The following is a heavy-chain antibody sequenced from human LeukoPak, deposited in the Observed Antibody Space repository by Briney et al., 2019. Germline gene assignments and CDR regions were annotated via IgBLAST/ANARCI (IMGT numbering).Heavy chain of an antibody. CDR2: ISLDGSER. Sequence: GGSLRLSCAASGFTFSGHSMTWVRQAPGKGLEWVANISLDGSERFYVDFVKGRFTISRDNADNSMYLQMSSLRAEDTAVYYCGRVIAGAIDYWGQGTLVTVSS. CDR3: GRVIAGAIDY. CDR1: GFTFSGHS. J-gene: IGHJ4*02. V-gene: IGHV3-7*01. D-gene: IGHD6-13*01.